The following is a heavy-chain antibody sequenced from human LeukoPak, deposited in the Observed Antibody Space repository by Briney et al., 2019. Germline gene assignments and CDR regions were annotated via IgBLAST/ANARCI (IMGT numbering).Heavy chain of an antibody. Sequence: GGSLRLSCTASGFIFSSNGMNWVRQAPGKGLEWISHISSSGNTAYYADSVKGRFTMSRDNVKNTLYLQMNSLRVEDTAVYYCARDPRNVGLAPWGQGTLVTVSS. J-gene: IGHJ5*02. V-gene: IGHV3-48*04. CDR3: ARDPRNVGLAP. D-gene: IGHD2-15*01. CDR2: ISSSGNTA. CDR1: GFIFSSNG.